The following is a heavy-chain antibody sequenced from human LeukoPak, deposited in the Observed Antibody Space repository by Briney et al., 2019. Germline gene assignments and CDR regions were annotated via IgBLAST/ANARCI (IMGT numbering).Heavy chain of an antibody. J-gene: IGHJ3*02. CDR3: ARDKALSIAARQNAFDI. CDR2: INPNSGGT. CDR1: GYTFTGYY. V-gene: IGHV1-2*02. D-gene: IGHD6-6*01. Sequence: ASVKVSCKASGYTFTGYYMHWVRQAPGQGLEWMGWINPNSGGTNYAQKFQGRVTMTRDTSISTAYMELSRLRSDDTAVYYCARDKALSIAARQNAFDIWGQGTIVTVSS.